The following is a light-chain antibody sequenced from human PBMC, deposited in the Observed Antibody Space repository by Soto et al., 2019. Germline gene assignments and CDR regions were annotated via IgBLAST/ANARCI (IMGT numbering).Light chain of an antibody. V-gene: IGKV1-5*01. CDR2: DAS. CDR1: QSISSW. Sequence: IQMPQSPSTLSAAVGGRVTIAFRASQSISSWLAWYQQKPGKAPKLLIYDASSLESGVPSRFSGSGSGTEFTLTISSLQPDDFATYYCQQYNSYSTFGQGTKV. J-gene: IGKJ1*01. CDR3: QQYNSYST.